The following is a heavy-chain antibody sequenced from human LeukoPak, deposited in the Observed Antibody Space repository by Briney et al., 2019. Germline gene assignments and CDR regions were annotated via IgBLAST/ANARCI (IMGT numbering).Heavy chain of an antibody. CDR3: ARAVPLDAFDI. Sequence: GASVKVSCKASGYTFTSYYMHWVRQAPGQGLGWMGIINPSGGSTSYAQKFQGRVTMTRDMSTSTVYMELSSLRSEDTAVYYCARAVPLDAFDIWGQGTMVTVSS. J-gene: IGHJ3*02. D-gene: IGHD3-10*01. CDR1: GYTFTSYY. CDR2: INPSGGST. V-gene: IGHV1-46*01.